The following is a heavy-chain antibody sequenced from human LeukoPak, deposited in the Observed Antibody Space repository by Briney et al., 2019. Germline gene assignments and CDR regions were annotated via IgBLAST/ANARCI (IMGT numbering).Heavy chain of an antibody. J-gene: IGHJ3*02. D-gene: IGHD1-26*01. V-gene: IGHV5-51*01. Sequence: GESLKISCKGSGYRFHNYWIAWVRQMPGKGLEWMGIIYPDDSDTRYSPSFQGQVTISADKYINTAYLRLYTLKASDTAIYYCARRVGGTPGAFDIWGQGTMVTVSS. CDR2: IYPDDSDT. CDR1: GYRFHNYW. CDR3: ARRVGGTPGAFDI.